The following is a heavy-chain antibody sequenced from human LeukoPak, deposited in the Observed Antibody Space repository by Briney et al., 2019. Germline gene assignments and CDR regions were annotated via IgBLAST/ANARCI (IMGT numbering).Heavy chain of an antibody. Sequence: PGGSLRLSRAASGLTFRSYAMSWVRQAPGQGLQWVSSISASGSSTWYADSVKGRFTIYRDNSKNTLSLQMNNLRAEDTAIYYCATNYGDYVNWFDPWGQGTLVTVSS. D-gene: IGHD4-17*01. CDR3: ATNYGDYVNWFDP. CDR1: GLTFRSYA. CDR2: ISASGSST. V-gene: IGHV3-23*01. J-gene: IGHJ5*02.